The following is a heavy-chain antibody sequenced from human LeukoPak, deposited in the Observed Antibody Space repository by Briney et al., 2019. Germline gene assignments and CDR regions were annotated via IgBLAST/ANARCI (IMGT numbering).Heavy chain of an antibody. CDR3: ARDKIAVAGLFDY. CDR2: ISYDGSNK. CDR1: GFTFSSYA. J-gene: IGHJ4*02. Sequence: PGRSLRLSCAASGFTFSSYAMHWVRQAPGKGREWVAVISYDGSNKYYADSVQGRFTISRDNSRNTLYLQMNSLRAEDTAVYYCARDKIAVAGLFDYWGQGTLVTVSS. D-gene: IGHD6-19*01. V-gene: IGHV3-30-3*01.